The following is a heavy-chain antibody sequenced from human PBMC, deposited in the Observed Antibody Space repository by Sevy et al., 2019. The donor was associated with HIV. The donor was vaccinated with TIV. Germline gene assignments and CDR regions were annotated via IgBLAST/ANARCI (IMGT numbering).Heavy chain of an antibody. J-gene: IGHJ5*02. Sequence: GGSLRLSCAASGFTFSSYGMHWVRQTPGKGLDWVTVISYDGSNKYYADSVKGRFTISRDNSKNTLYLQMNSLRVEDTAVCYCAKGGQWLVRDWFDPWGQGTLVTVSS. V-gene: IGHV3-30*18. D-gene: IGHD6-19*01. CDR1: GFTFSSYG. CDR2: ISYDGSNK. CDR3: AKGGQWLVRDWFDP.